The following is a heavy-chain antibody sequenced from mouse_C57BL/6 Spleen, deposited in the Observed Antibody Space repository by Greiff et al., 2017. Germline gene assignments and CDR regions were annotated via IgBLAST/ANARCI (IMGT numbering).Heavy chain of an antibody. J-gene: IGHJ3*01. D-gene: IGHD3-2*02. CDR1: GFSLSTSGMG. CDR3: ALTAQATIAY. Sequence: QVTLKECGPGILQSSQTLSLTCSFSGFSLSTSGMGVSWIRQPSGKGLEWLAHIYWDDDKRYNPSLKSRLTISKDTSRNQVFLKITSVDTADTATYYCALTAQATIAYWGQGTLVTVSA. CDR2: IYWDDDK. V-gene: IGHV8-12*01.